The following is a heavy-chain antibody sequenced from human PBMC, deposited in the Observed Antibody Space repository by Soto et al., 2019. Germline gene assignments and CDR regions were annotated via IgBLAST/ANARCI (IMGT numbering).Heavy chain of an antibody. CDR2: LSGRGTCT. V-gene: IGHV3-23*01. CDR1: GFTFAGYST. CDR3: TKDRGWFAGGCEYFDY. D-gene: IGHD6-19*01. J-gene: IGHJ4*02. Sequence: EVHLLESGGGLVQPGGSLSLSCAASGFTFAGYSTMSWVRQAPGKGLEWGSSLSGRGTCTYYADSVKGRFTISRDNSKNTRYLQMNTLRAEDTAFYYCTKDRGWFAGGCEYFDYWGQGALVTVSS.